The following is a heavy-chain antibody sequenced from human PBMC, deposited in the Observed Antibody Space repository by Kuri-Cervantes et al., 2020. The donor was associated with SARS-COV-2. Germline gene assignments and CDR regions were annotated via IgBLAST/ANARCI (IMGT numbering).Heavy chain of an antibody. V-gene: IGHV5-51*01. D-gene: IGHD5-18*01. J-gene: IGHJ4*02. CDR2: IYPGDSDT. CDR1: GYSFTSYW. CDR3: ARLGAAMVHLFDY. Sequence: GGSLRLSCKGSGYSFTSYWIGWVRQMPGKGLEWMGIIYPGDSDTRYSPSFQGQVTISADKSISTAYLQWSSLKASDTAMYYCARLGAAMVHLFDYWGQGTLVTVSS.